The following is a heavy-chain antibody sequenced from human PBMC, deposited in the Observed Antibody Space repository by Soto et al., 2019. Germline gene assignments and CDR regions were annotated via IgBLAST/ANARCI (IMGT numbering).Heavy chain of an antibody. D-gene: IGHD1-20*01. V-gene: IGHV3-48*01. Sequence: WGAPRLSCAASGFTLSSYNLNRVRQAPGKGLEWVSYISSSSSTIYYADSVKGRFTISRDNAKNSLYLQMNSLRAEDTAVYYCARVITGTDYWGQGTPVTVSS. J-gene: IGHJ4*02. CDR1: GFTLSSYN. CDR3: ARVITGTDY. CDR2: ISSSSSTI.